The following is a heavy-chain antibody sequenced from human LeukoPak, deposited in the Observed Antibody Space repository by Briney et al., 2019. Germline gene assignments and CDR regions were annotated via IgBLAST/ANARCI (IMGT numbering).Heavy chain of an antibody. Sequence: GESLRISCKGSGYSFTSYWISWVRQMPRKSLEWMGTIDPSDPYTNYSPSFQSHVTISADKSISTAYLQWSSRKASDTAMYYCARLSSGIYSDYWGQGTLVTVSS. CDR3: ARLSSGIYSDY. CDR2: IDPSDPYT. CDR1: GYSFTSYW. J-gene: IGHJ4*02. V-gene: IGHV5-10-1*01. D-gene: IGHD1-26*01.